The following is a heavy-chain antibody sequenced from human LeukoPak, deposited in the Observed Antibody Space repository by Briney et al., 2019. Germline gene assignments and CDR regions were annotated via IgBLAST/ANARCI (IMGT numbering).Heavy chain of an antibody. CDR2: ISSSSNTI. D-gene: IGHD1-1*01. CDR3: ARDRDHSYNWYISGYY. Sequence: TGGSLRLSWSASGFPFHYFRVHWVRQAPGKGLEWVSYISSSSNTIYYADSVKGRFTISRDNARNSLYLQMNSLRDEDTAVYYCARDRDHSYNWYISGYYWGQGTLVTVSS. CDR1: GFPFHYFR. J-gene: IGHJ4*02. V-gene: IGHV3-48*02.